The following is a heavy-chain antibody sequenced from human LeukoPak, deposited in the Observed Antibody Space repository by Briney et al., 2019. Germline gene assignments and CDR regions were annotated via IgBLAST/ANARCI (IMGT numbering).Heavy chain of an antibody. CDR2: INHNEKA. Sequence: SETLSLTCTVSGGSISSYYWSWFRQPPEKGLEWIGEINHNEKANYRPSLKSRLTISLDTSKNQFSLRLSSVIAADTAVYYCCGYNYDTEAFDVWGRGTLVTVSS. J-gene: IGHJ3*01. V-gene: IGHV4-34*01. CDR1: GGSISSYY. D-gene: IGHD3-16*01. CDR3: CGYNYDTEAFDV.